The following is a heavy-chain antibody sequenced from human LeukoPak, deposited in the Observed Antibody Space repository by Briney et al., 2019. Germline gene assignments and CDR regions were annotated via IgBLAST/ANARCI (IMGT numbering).Heavy chain of an antibody. Sequence: ASLKVSCKTSGYKFGTYYIHWVRQAPGQGLEWMGWIYPNTGATSYAQRVKGRVTVTSDTSIDTAYMEFNRLQSDDTAVYYCTGDSITATETNFGHWGQGTQVTVS. CDR2: IYPNTGAT. J-gene: IGHJ4*02. D-gene: IGHD1-1*01. V-gene: IGHV1-2*02. CDR3: TGDSITATETNFGH. CDR1: GYKFGTYY.